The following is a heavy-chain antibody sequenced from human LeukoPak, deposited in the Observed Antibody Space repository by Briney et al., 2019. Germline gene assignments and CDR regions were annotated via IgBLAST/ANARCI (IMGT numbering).Heavy chain of an antibody. CDR1: GGSISTYY. CDR3: ARLSTWNDGVDAFDI. D-gene: IGHD1-1*01. Sequence: PSETLSLTCTVSGGSISTYYWSWIRQPPGKGLEWIGYIYYSGSTNYNPSLKSRVTLSVDTSKNQFSLNLSSVTAADTAVFYCARLSTWNDGVDAFDIWGQGTMVTVSS. V-gene: IGHV4-59*12. CDR2: IYYSGST. J-gene: IGHJ3*02.